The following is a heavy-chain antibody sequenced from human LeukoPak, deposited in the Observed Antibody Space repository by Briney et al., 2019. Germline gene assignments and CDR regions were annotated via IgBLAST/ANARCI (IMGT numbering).Heavy chain of an antibody. V-gene: IGHV3-23*01. Sequence: GGSLRLSCAASGFTFSSYAMTWVRQAPGKGLEWVSATSGSGGSTYYADSVKGRFTISRDNSKNTLYLQMNSLRVEDTAVYYCAKGSEYLWGSLESNYYYYMDVWGKGTTVTVSS. J-gene: IGHJ6*03. CDR3: AKGSEYLWGSLESNYYYYMDV. D-gene: IGHD3-16*01. CDR1: GFTFSSYA. CDR2: TSGSGGST.